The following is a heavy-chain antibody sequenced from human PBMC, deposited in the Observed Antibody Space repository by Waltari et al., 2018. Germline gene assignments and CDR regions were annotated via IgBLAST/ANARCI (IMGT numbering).Heavy chain of an antibody. CDR3: VRGKLGFCTGSSCHLDL. Sequence: QVQVQESGPGLVKPSETVSLTCTVSGDSLSNHFCTWIRQPPEKGLEWIGNIHYIWTTNYNPSPKGRVAISRDTTKNHLSLRLDSVTTADTALYFCVRGKLGFCTGSSCHLDLWGRGTLVTVSS. J-gene: IGHJ5*02. CDR2: IHYIWTT. V-gene: IGHV4-59*11. D-gene: IGHD2-8*02. CDR1: GDSLSNHF.